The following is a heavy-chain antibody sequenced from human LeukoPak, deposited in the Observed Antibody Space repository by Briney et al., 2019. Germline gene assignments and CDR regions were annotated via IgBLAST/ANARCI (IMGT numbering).Heavy chain of an antibody. CDR1: GGSISSSSYY. CDR3: ARVPVGSSSGWYGGIFDY. Sequence: PSETLSLTCTVSGGSISSSSYYWGWIRQPPGKGLEWIGSIYYSGSTYYNPSLKSRVTISVDTSKNQFSLKLSSVTAADTAVYYCARVPVGSSSGWYGGIFDYWGQGTLVTVSS. CDR2: IYYSGST. J-gene: IGHJ4*02. V-gene: IGHV4-39*07. D-gene: IGHD6-19*01.